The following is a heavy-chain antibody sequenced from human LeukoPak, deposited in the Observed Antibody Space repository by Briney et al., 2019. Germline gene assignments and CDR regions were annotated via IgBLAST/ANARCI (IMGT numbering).Heavy chain of an antibody. J-gene: IGHJ6*03. Sequence: KPSETLSLTCAVSGDSINSGYYWAWIRQPPGKGLEWIGSIDHSGSYYSTPSLKSRVTISLHSSKKHFSLELNSVTAADTAVYYCARHLVGYYYMDVWGKGTTVTVSS. CDR1: GDSINSGYY. V-gene: IGHV4-38-2*01. D-gene: IGHD6-6*01. CDR2: IDHSGSY. CDR3: ARHLVGYYYMDV.